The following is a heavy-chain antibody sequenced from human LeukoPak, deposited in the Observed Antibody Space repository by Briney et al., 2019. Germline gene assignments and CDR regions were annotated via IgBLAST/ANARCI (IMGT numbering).Heavy chain of an antibody. CDR3: ARAGLIVVVPAAMPDWFDP. Sequence: SETLSLTCAVYGGSFSGYYCSWIRQPPGKGLEWIGEINHSGSTNYNPSLKSRVTISVDTSKNQFSLKLSSVTAADTAVYYCARAGLIVVVPAAMPDWFDPWGQGTLVTVSS. CDR2: INHSGST. J-gene: IGHJ5*02. CDR1: GGSFSGYY. D-gene: IGHD2-2*01. V-gene: IGHV4-34*01.